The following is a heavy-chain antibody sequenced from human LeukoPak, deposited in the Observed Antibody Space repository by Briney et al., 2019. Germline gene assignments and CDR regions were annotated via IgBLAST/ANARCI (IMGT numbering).Heavy chain of an antibody. V-gene: IGHV3-23*01. Sequence: GGSLRLSCVASGFTFSSYWMHWVRQDPRKGLEWVSAISGSGGSTYYADSVKGRFTISRDNSKNTLYLQMNSLRAEDTAVYYCAKKGDILTGYYPEDYFDYWGQGTLVTVSS. J-gene: IGHJ4*02. D-gene: IGHD3-9*01. CDR2: ISGSGGST. CDR1: GFTFSSYW. CDR3: AKKGDILTGYYPEDYFDY.